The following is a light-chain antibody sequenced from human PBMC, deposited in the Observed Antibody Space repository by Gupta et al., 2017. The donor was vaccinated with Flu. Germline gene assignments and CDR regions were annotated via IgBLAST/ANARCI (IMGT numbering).Light chain of an antibody. J-gene: IGKJ4*02. CDR2: DAS. V-gene: IGKV1-33*01. CDR3: QQDDNLPLT. CDR1: QDISNV. Sequence: PSSLSASGGDRVTVTCQARQDISNVLNWYQQKAGKAPKLLIYDASNVETGVPSRFSGSGSGTDFTFTISSLQPEDFATYFCQQDDNLPLTFAGGTKVEIK.